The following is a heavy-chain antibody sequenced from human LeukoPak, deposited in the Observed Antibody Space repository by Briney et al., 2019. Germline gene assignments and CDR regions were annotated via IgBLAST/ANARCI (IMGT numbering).Heavy chain of an antibody. V-gene: IGHV1-18*01. CDR3: ARGYSGSYSGWFDP. CDR1: GYTFTSYG. J-gene: IGHJ5*02. CDR2: ISAYNGNT. D-gene: IGHD1-26*01. Sequence: ASVKVSCKASGYTFTSYGISWVRQAPGQGLEWMGWISAYNGNTNYAQKLQGRVTMTTDTSASTAYMELRSLRSDDTAVYYCARGYSGSYSGWFDPWGQGTLVTVSS.